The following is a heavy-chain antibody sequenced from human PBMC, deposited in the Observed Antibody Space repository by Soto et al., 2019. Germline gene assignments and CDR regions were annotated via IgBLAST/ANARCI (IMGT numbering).Heavy chain of an antibody. CDR2: ISGTGGST. CDR1: GFTFNRYA. CDR3: AKGGFSYFDY. V-gene: IGHV3-23*01. Sequence: GGSLRLSCAASGFTFNRYAMTWVRQAPGKGLEWVSTISGTGGSTYYGDSVKGRFTISRDNSKNTLYLQMNGLRVEDTAVYYCAKGGFSYFDYWGQGTLVTVSS. D-gene: IGHD3-22*01. J-gene: IGHJ4*02.